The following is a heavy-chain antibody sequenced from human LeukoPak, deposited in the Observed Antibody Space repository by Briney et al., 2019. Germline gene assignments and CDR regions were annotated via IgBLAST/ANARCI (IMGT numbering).Heavy chain of an antibody. CDR3: VGIGAGIFDY. CDR2: IYYSGST. J-gene: IGHJ4*02. CDR1: GGSISSSSYY. D-gene: IGHD3-10*01. Sequence: SETLSLTCTVSGGSISSSSYYWGWIRQPPGKGLEWIGSIYYSGSTYYNPSLKSRVTITVDTSKNQFSLKLSSVTAADTAVYYCVGIGAGIFDYWGQGTLVTVSS. V-gene: IGHV4-39*01.